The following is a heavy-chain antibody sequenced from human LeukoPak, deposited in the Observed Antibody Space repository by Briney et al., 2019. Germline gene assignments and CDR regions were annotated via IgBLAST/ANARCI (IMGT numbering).Heavy chain of an antibody. Sequence: SQTLSLTCALSGDSVSNNSAAWNWIRQSPSRGLEWLGRTYYRSKWYNDYAVSVKSRITINPDTSKNQFSLQLNSVTPEDTAVYYCARLGIAVAGIGYGMDVWGQGTTVTVSS. CDR1: GDSVSNNSAA. D-gene: IGHD6-19*01. V-gene: IGHV6-1*01. CDR2: TYYRSKWYN. CDR3: ARLGIAVAGIGYGMDV. J-gene: IGHJ6*02.